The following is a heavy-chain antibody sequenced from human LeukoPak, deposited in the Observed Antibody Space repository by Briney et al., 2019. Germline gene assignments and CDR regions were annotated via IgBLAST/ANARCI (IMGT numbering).Heavy chain of an antibody. CDR1: GGSFSGYY. J-gene: IGHJ4*02. CDR2: INHSGST. Sequence: ETLSLTCAVYGGSFSGYYWSWIRQPPGKGLEWIGEINHSGSTNYNPSLKSRVTISVDTSKNQFSLKLSSVTAADTAVYYCARGPLYYYDSKAFDYWGQGTLVTVSS. D-gene: IGHD3-22*01. V-gene: IGHV4-34*01. CDR3: ARGPLYYYDSKAFDY.